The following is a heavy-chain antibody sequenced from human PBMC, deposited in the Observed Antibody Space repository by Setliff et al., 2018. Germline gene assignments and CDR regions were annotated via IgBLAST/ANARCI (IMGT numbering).Heavy chain of an antibody. D-gene: IGHD2-21*01. V-gene: IGHV4-61*02. CDR1: GGSMSSGPNY. CDR3: ARPNGGDYAFDI. J-gene: IGHJ3*02. CDR2: VYSSVYSSGIT. Sequence: PSETLSLTCTVSGGSMSSGPNYWSWIRQPAGRGLEWVGRVYSSVYSSGITSYNPSLKSRVTISMDTSKNQFSLGLTSLTAADTAVYYCARPNGGDYAFDIWGQGTMVPVSS.